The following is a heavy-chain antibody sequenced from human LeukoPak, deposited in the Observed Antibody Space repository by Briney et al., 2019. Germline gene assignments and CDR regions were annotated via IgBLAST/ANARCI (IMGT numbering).Heavy chain of an antibody. CDR2: INHSGST. J-gene: IGHJ6*02. D-gene: IGHD2-2*01. CDR3: ARDLDIVVVPAAYDYYYYYGMDV. CDR1: GGSFSGYY. V-gene: IGHV4-34*01. Sequence: SETLSLTCAVYGGSFSGYYWSWIRQPPGKGLEWIGEINHSGSTNYNPSLKSRVTISVDTSKNQFSLKLSSVTAADTAVYYCARDLDIVVVPAAYDYYYYYGMDVWGQGTTVTVSS.